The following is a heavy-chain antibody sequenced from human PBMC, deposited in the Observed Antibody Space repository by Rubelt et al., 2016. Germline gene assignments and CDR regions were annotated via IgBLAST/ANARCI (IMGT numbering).Heavy chain of an antibody. CDR2: INHSGST. CDR3: AREDYDSKRGHFDY. J-gene: IGHJ4*02. V-gene: IGHV4-34*01. CDR1: GGSFSDYY. Sequence: QVQLQQWGAGLLKPSETLSLTCAVYGGSFSDYYWSWIRLPPGKGLEWIGEINHSGSTNYNPSLKSRVTISVDTSNNQFSLKLSSVTAADTAVYYCAREDYDSKRGHFDYWGQGTLVTVSS. D-gene: IGHD3-3*01.